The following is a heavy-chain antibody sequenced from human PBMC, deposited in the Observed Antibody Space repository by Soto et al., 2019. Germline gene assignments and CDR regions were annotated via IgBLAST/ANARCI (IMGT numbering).Heavy chain of an antibody. J-gene: IGHJ5*02. CDR2: IIPILGIA. CDR3: ARHHSSSRGYNWFDP. Sequence: QVQLVQSGAEVKKPGSSVKVSCKASGGTFSSYTISWVRQAPGQGLEWMGRIIPILGIANYAQKFQGRVTIXXDXSXXTAYMELSSLRSEDTAVYYCARHHSSSRGYNWFDPWGQGTLVTVSS. V-gene: IGHV1-69*02. D-gene: IGHD6-13*01. CDR1: GGTFSSYT.